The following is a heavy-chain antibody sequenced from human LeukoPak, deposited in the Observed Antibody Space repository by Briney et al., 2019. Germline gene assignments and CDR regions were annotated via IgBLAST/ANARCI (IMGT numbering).Heavy chain of an antibody. CDR1: GFTFGDYA. V-gene: IGHV3-49*04. Sequence: GGSLRLSRTASGFTFGDYAMSWVRQAPGKGLEWVGFIRSKAYGGTTEYAASVKGRFTISRDDSKSIAYLQMNSLKTEDTAVYYCTRAGIAAAGTPGDYWGQGTLVTVSS. CDR3: TRAGIAAAGTPGDY. CDR2: IRSKAYGGTT. D-gene: IGHD6-13*01. J-gene: IGHJ4*02.